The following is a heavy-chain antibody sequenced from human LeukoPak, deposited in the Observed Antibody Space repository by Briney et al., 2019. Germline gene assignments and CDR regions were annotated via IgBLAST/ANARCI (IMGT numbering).Heavy chain of an antibody. CDR1: GFSLSDHF. D-gene: IGHD4-17*01. CDR3: SKKGQSEDYGKPG. Sequence: GGSLRLSCAASGFSLSDHFVDWVRQAPGKGLEWVGRSRNKARSYTTEYAAAVKGRFTISRDDSQNSLYLQMSSLGADDTAVYYCSKKGQSEDYGKPGWGQGTLVAVSS. CDR2: SRNKARSYTT. J-gene: IGHJ4*02. V-gene: IGHV3-72*01.